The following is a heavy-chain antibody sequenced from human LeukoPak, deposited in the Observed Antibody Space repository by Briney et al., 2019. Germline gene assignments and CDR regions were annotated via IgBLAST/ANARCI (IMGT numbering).Heavy chain of an antibody. CDR2: IYYSGST. CDR3: ASSIVGATTQAYFDY. Sequence: SETLSLTCTVSAGSISRYYWGWIRQPPGKGLEWIGYIYYSGSTNYNPSLKSRVTISVDTSTNQSSLKLSSVTAADTAVYYCASSIVGATTQAYFDYWGQGTLVTVSS. V-gene: IGHV4-59*12. D-gene: IGHD1-26*01. CDR1: AGSISRYY. J-gene: IGHJ4*02.